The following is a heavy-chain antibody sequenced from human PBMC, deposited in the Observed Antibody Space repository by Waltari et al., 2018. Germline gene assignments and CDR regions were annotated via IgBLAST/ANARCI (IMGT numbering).Heavy chain of an antibody. J-gene: IGHJ3*01. Sequence: VQLQESGPGLVKPSETLSLTCAVSGYSICSGYYLGCVRQTPGKGLEWFGGTSHRGPHSSPPSPPPPLTLPPHTSTPPPPLQLPSPTPAETAVHSGAGVLFFFFFIAFDFFGQGTMGIVAA. CDR1: GYSICSGYY. CDR3: AGVLFFFFFIAFDF. D-gene: IGHD3-3*01. V-gene: IGHV4-38-2*01. CDR2: TSHRGPH.